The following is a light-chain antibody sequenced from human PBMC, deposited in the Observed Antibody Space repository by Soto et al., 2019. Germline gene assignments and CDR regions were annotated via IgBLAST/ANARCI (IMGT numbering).Light chain of an antibody. CDR1: QSVSSN. V-gene: IGKV3-15*01. Sequence: EIVMTQSPATLSVSPGERATLSCRASQSVSSNLAWYQQKPGQAPRLLIYGASTRATGIPARFSGSGSGTDFTLTISSLQSEEFAVYYCQQYNNWPHTFGQGTKLEIK. CDR3: QQYNNWPHT. J-gene: IGKJ2*01. CDR2: GAS.